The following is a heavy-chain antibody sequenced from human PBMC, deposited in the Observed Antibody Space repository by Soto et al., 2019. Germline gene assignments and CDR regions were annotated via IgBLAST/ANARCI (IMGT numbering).Heavy chain of an antibody. V-gene: IGHV3-7*01. CDR2: INQDGSEK. CDR3: SRSLNS. CDR1: GFTLSTYW. Sequence: SLRLSCAASGFTLSTYWMDWVRQTPGKGLEWVANINQDGSEKNYVDSVKGRFTIYRDNAKNSLYLQMSSLTAEDSALYYCSRSLNSWGQGTLVTVSS. J-gene: IGHJ4*02.